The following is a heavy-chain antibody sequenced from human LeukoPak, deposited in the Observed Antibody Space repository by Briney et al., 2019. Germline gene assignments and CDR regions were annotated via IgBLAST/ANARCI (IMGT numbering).Heavy chain of an antibody. CDR3: GRGLWELLHYFDY. CDR2: INPHGGST. J-gene: IGHJ4*02. CDR1: GYTFTSYG. V-gene: IGHV1-46*01. D-gene: IGHD1-26*01. Sequence: ASVKVSCKASGYTFTSYGISWVRQAPGQGLEWMGIINPHGGSTSFAQKFQGRVTMTRDTSTNTVYMELSSLRSEDTAVYYCGRGLWELLHYFDYWGQGTLVTVSS.